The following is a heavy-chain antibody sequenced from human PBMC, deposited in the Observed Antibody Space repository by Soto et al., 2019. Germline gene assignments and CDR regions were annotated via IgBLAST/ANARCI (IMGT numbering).Heavy chain of an antibody. CDR2: ISPGSRYP. V-gene: IGHV3-11*06. CDR3: VRGGGGGLFDP. CDR1: CFTFGGSY. Sequence: NPGGSLRLSCAGSCFTFGGSYMSWIRQAPGKGLEWLSYISPGSRYPAYADSVKGRFTISRDNAKRSLYLQMMSLTAEDTAIYYCVRGGGGGLFDPWGQGTMVTVSS. D-gene: IGHD2-15*01. J-gene: IGHJ5*02.